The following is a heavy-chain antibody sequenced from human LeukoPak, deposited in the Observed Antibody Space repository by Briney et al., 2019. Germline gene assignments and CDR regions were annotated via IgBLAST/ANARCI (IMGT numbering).Heavy chain of an antibody. J-gene: IGHJ4*02. D-gene: IGHD6-13*01. Sequence: GGSLRLSCAASGFTFSSYWMHWVRQAPGKGLVWVSRINSDGSSRNYADSVKGRFTISRDNAKNTLYLQMNSLRAEDTAVYYCASASSHRIAAGGDYWGQGTLVTVSS. CDR3: ASASSHRIAAGGDY. CDR1: GFTFSSYW. CDR2: INSDGSSR. V-gene: IGHV3-74*01.